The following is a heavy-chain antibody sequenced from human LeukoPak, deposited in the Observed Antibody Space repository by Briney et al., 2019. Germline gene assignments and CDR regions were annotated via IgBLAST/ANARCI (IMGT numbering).Heavy chain of an antibody. J-gene: IGHJ6*03. V-gene: IGHV3-23*01. CDR2: ISGSGGST. CDR3: ASEGITMVRARDYYMDV. CDR1: GFTFSSYA. Sequence: GGSLRLSCAASGFTFSSYAMSWVRQAPGKGLEWVSAISGSGGSTYYADSVKGRFTISRDNSKNTLYLQMNSLRAEDTAVYYCASEGITMVRARDYYMDVWGKGTTVTVSS. D-gene: IGHD3-10*01.